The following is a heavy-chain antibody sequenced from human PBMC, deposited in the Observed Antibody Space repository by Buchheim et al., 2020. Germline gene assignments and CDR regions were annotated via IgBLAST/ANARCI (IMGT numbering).Heavy chain of an antibody. CDR2: IRGSGGTT. CDR1: GFTFSSYT. CDR3: AKAAGNYGGLLLS. J-gene: IGHJ5*02. Sequence: EVRLLESGGGLVQPGGSLRVSCTASGFTFSSYTMNWVRQAPGKGLEWVSAIRGSGGTTFYADSVKGRFSISRDNSKDTLFLQLNSLRVEDTAVYYCAKAAGNYGGLLLSWGQGTL. V-gene: IGHV3-23*01. D-gene: IGHD2-21*02.